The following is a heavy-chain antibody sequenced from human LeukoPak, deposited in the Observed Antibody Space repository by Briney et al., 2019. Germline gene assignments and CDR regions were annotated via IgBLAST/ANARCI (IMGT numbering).Heavy chain of an antibody. Sequence: GASVKVSCKASGYTFTGYYMHWVRQAPGQGLEWMGWINPNSGGTNYAQKFQGRVTMTRDTSISTAYMELSRLRSDDTAVYYCARDLGVVPTTLIKDWGQGTLVTVSS. J-gene: IGHJ4*02. CDR1: GYTFTGYY. V-gene: IGHV1-2*02. D-gene: IGHD3-3*01. CDR3: ARDLGVVPTTLIKD. CDR2: INPNSGGT.